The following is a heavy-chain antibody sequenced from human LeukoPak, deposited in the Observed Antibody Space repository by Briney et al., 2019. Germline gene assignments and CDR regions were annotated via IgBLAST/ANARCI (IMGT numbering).Heavy chain of an antibody. D-gene: IGHD2-15*01. Sequence: PGRSLRLSCAASGFTFSSYGMHWVRQAPGKGLEWVAVIWYDGSNKYYADSVKGRFTISRDNSKNTLYLQMNSVRAEDTAVYYCARDGGISYFDYWGQGTLVTVSS. V-gene: IGHV3-33*01. CDR1: GFTFSSYG. J-gene: IGHJ4*02. CDR2: IWYDGSNK. CDR3: ARDGGISYFDY.